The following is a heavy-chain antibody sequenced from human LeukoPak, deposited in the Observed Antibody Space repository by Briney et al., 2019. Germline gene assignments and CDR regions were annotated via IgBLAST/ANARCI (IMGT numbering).Heavy chain of an antibody. CDR1: GFTFSNAW. CDR3: TTSLVSRDVDY. J-gene: IGHJ4*02. Sequence: GGSLRLSCAASGFTFSNAWMSWVRQAPGKGLEWVGRIKSKTDGGITDYAAPVKGRFTISRDDPKNTLYLQMNSLKTEDTAVYYCTTSLVSRDVDYWGQGTLVTVSS. V-gene: IGHV3-15*01. D-gene: IGHD2-2*01. CDR2: IKSKTDGGIT.